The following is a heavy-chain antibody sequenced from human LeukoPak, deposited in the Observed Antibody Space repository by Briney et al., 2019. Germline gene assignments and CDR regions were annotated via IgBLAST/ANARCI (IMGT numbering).Heavy chain of an antibody. J-gene: IGHJ4*02. V-gene: IGHV3-7*01. CDR1: GFTFINYA. D-gene: IGHD2-21*02. Sequence: GGSLRLSCAASGFTFINYAMSWVRQAPGKGLERVANIKQDGSEKYYVDSVKGRFTISRDNAKNSLYLQMNSLRAEDTAVYYCARAMVVTAVGGNGFTSYFDYWGQGTLVTVSS. CDR3: ARAMVVTAVGGNGFTSYFDY. CDR2: IKQDGSEK.